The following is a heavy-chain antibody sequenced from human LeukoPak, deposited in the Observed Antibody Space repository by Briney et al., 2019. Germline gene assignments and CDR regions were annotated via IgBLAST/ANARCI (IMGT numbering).Heavy chain of an antibody. V-gene: IGHV1-2*02. D-gene: IGHD2-2*01. CDR3: ARERGLIVVVPAARRWFDP. Sequence: ASVKVSCKASGYTFTGYYMHWVRQARGQGLEWMGWINPNSGGTNYAQKFQGRVTMTRDTSISTAYMELSRLRSDDTAVYYCARERGLIVVVPAARRWFDPWGQGTLVTVSS. J-gene: IGHJ5*02. CDR2: INPNSGGT. CDR1: GYTFTGYY.